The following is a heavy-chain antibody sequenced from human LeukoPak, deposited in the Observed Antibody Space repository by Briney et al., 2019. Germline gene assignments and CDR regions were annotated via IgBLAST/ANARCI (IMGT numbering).Heavy chain of an antibody. V-gene: IGHV3-30*18. Sequence: PGGSLRLSCAASGFTFSSYGMHWVRQAPGKGLEWVAVISYDGSNKYYADSVKGRFTISRDNSKNTLYLQMNSLRAEDTAVYYCAKDYGYYYDSSGPTPVGYWGQGTLVTVSS. D-gene: IGHD3-22*01. CDR2: ISYDGSNK. J-gene: IGHJ4*02. CDR3: AKDYGYYYDSSGPTPVGY. CDR1: GFTFSSYG.